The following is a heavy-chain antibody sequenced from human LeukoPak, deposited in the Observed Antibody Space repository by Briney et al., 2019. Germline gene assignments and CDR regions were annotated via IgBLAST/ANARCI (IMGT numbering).Heavy chain of an antibody. CDR1: GYGFTSYW. V-gene: IGHV5-51*01. D-gene: IGHD6-13*01. Sequence: GESLQISSQGSGYGFTSYWIGWVRPMPGKGMGWMGIIYPGDSDTRYSPSFQGQVTISADKSISTAYLQWSSLKASDTAMYYCASLYSSSPYYFDYWGQGTLVTVSS. CDR2: IYPGDSDT. CDR3: ASLYSSSPYYFDY. J-gene: IGHJ4*02.